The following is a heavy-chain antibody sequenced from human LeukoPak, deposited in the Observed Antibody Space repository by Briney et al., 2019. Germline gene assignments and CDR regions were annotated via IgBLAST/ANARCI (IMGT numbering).Heavy chain of an antibody. Sequence: PSETLSLTCAVYGGTFSGYYWSWIRQPPGKGLEWIGEINHSGSTNYNPSLKSRVTISVDTSKNQFSLKLSSVTAADTAVYYCARGAAYAFFDYWGQGTLVTVSS. V-gene: IGHV4-34*01. D-gene: IGHD2-2*01. J-gene: IGHJ4*02. CDR2: INHSGST. CDR1: GGTFSGYY. CDR3: ARGAAYAFFDY.